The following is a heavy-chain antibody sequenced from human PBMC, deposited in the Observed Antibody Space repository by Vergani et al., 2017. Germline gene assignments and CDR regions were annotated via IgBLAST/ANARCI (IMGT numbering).Heavy chain of an antibody. Sequence: EVQLVESGGGLVQPGGSLRLSCAASGFTFCSYSMNWVRQAPGKGLEWVSYISSGSSTISYADSVKGRFTISRDNAKNSLFLQLNSLRDEDTAVYYCARDLSGGYLRAFHIWGQGTMVTVSS. D-gene: IGHD3-10*01. V-gene: IGHV3-48*02. CDR1: GFTFCSYS. J-gene: IGHJ3*02. CDR3: ARDLSGGYLRAFHI. CDR2: ISSGSSTI.